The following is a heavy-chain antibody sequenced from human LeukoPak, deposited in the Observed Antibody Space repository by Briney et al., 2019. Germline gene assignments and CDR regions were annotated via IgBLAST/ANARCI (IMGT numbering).Heavy chain of an antibody. V-gene: IGHV4-4*07. CDR1: GGFISSYF. CDR3: ARDGRGVQYPDAFDI. D-gene: IGHD2-2*01. CDR2: IYISAST. Sequence: SETLSLTCTLSGGFISSYFWTWIGQPAGKALEGIGRIYISASTNNNPSLKSRVTMSLDTPKNQSSLKLSSVTAAATAVYYCARDGRGVQYPDAFDIWGQGTKVTASS. J-gene: IGHJ3*02.